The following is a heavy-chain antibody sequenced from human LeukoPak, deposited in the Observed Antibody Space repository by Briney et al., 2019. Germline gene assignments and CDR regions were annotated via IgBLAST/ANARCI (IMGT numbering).Heavy chain of an antibody. CDR1: GYTFTSYD. V-gene: IGHV1-18*01. Sequence: ASVKVSCRTSGYTFTSYDIYWVRQAPGQGLEWMGWISAYNGKTNYAQKIQGRVTMTTDTSTTTAYMELRNLTSDDTAIYYCAGEGRLALVTAPRDNWFDPWGQGTLVIVSS. CDR2: ISAYNGKT. D-gene: IGHD2-21*02. CDR3: AGEGRLALVTAPRDNWFDP. J-gene: IGHJ5*02.